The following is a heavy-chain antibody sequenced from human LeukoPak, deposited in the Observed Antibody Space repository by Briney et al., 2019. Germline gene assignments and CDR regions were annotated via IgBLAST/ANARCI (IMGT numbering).Heavy chain of an antibody. Sequence: SGTLSLTCSVSGASINSYYWSWIRQPPGRGLEWIGYIYHPGSTNYNSSFRSRVTISVDTPKNQVSLRLSSVTAADTAVYYCARGGYYYDSRNYPSFGGLNFAYWGQGSLVTVSS. V-gene: IGHV4-59*07. CDR1: GASINSYY. J-gene: IGHJ4*02. D-gene: IGHD3-22*01. CDR3: ARGGYYYDSRNYPSFGGLNFAY. CDR2: IYHPGST.